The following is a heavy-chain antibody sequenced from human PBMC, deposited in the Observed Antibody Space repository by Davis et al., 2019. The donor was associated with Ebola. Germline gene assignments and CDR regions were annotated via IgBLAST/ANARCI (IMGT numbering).Heavy chain of an antibody. J-gene: IGHJ3*02. CDR1: GFTFSSYS. Sequence: GGSLRLSCAASGFTFSSYSMNWVRQAPGKGLEWVANIKQDGSEKYYVDSVKGRFTISRDNAKNSLYLQMNSLRDEDTAVYYCARDPDTAMASDAFDIWGQGTMVTVSS. D-gene: IGHD5-18*01. V-gene: IGHV3-7*01. CDR3: ARDPDTAMASDAFDI. CDR2: IKQDGSEK.